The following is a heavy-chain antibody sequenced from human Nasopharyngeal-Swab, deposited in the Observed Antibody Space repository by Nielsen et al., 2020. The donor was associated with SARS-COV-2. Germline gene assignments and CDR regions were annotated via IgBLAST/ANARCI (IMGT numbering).Heavy chain of an antibody. D-gene: IGHD5-24*01. CDR1: GYSFANYW. V-gene: IGHV5-51*01. CDR3: ARRAARDGYKYEVDP. CDR2: IYPGNSDA. J-gene: IGHJ5*02. Sequence: GGSLRLSCTGFGYSFANYWIGWVRQMPGKGLEWMGSIYPGNSDARYSPAFHGRVTISADKSINTAYLQWTSLRASDTAVYYCARRAARDGYKYEVDPWGQGTLVTVSS.